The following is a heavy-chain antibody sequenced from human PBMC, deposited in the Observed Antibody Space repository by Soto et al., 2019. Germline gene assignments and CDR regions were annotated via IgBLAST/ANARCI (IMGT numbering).Heavy chain of an antibody. Sequence: GGSLRLSCEASGFTFSNYAMHWVRQAPGKGLEWVALTSYDGNNEYYTDPVKGRFTISRDNSKNTLFLQMNSPRPEDTAVYYCAKDKGVFNWATSYFDYWGQGALVTVSS. CDR3: AKDKGVFNWATSYFDY. V-gene: IGHV3-30*18. J-gene: IGHJ4*02. CDR2: TSYDGNNE. CDR1: GFTFSNYA. D-gene: IGHD1-1*01.